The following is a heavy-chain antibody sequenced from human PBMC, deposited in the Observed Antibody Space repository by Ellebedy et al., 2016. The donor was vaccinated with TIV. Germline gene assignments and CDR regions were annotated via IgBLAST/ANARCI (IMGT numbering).Heavy chain of an antibody. CDR2: IKQDGSEK. Sequence: GESLKISCAASGFTFSSYWMNWVRQAPGKGLEWVANIKQDGSEKYYVDSVKGRFTISRDNAKDSLYLQMNSLRAEDTAVYYCARDDAYDVWGQGTTVTVSS. V-gene: IGHV3-7*01. J-gene: IGHJ3*01. CDR3: ARDDAYDV. CDR1: GFTFSSYW.